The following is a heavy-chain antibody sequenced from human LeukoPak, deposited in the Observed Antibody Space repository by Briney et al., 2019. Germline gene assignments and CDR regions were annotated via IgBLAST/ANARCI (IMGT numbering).Heavy chain of an antibody. CDR2: ISGSGGST. D-gene: IGHD6-19*01. V-gene: IGHV3-23*01. Sequence: GGSLRLSCAASGFTFSSYAMSWVRQAPGKGLEWVSAISGSGGSTYYADSVKGRFTISRDNPKNTLYLQMNSLRAEDTAVYYCAKGLEQWLVLGDYWGQGTLVTVSS. J-gene: IGHJ4*02. CDR1: GFTFSSYA. CDR3: AKGLEQWLVLGDY.